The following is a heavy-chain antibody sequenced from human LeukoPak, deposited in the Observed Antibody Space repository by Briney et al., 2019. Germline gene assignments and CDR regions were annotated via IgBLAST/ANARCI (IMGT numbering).Heavy chain of an antibody. V-gene: IGHV3-30*02. CDR1: GFTFSSYS. J-gene: IGHJ6*03. D-gene: IGHD1-26*01. CDR3: AKGRGWEASYYYYYMDV. Sequence: GGSLRLSCAASGFTFSSYSMNWVRQAPGKGLEWVAFIRYDGSNKYYTDSVKGRFTISRDNSKNTLYLQMNSLRAEGTAVYYCAKGRGWEASYYYYYMDVWGKGTTVTISS. CDR2: IRYDGSNK.